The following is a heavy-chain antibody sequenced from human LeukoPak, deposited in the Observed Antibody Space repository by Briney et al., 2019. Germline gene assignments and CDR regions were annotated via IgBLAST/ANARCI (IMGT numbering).Heavy chain of an antibody. CDR1: GGSISSSSYY. D-gene: IGHD5-24*01. CDR3: ARDKDGLDY. J-gene: IGHJ4*02. Sequence: PSETLSLTCTVSGGSISSSSYYWGWIRQPPGKGLEWIGSIYYSGSTYYNPSLKSRVTISVDTSKNQFSLKLSSVTAAYTAVYYCARDKDGLDYWGRGTLVTVSS. V-gene: IGHV4-39*07. CDR2: IYYSGST.